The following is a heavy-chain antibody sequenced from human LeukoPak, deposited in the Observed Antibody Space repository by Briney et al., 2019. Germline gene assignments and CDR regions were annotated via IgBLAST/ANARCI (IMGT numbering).Heavy chain of an antibody. J-gene: IGHJ4*02. V-gene: IGHV3-53*01. Sequence: PGRSLRLSCAASGFTVSSNYMTWVRQAPGKGLEWVSVIYSGGSTYYADSVKGRFTISRDNSKNMLYLQMNSLRAEDTAVYYCAREGYSYGLDYWGQGTLVTVSS. D-gene: IGHD5-18*01. CDR3: AREGYSYGLDY. CDR1: GFTVSSNY. CDR2: IYSGGST.